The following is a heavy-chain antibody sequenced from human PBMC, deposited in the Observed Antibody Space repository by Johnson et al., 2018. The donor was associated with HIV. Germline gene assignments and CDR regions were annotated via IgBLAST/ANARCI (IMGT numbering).Heavy chain of an antibody. CDR2: ISWNSSSL. CDR3: TKDIHYDSSGYLLLNAFDI. J-gene: IGHJ3*02. V-gene: IGHV3-9*01. CDR1: GFTVDDNA. D-gene: IGHD3-22*01. Sequence: VQLVESGGALVQPGRSLRLSCAASGFTVDDNAMHWVRQAPGKGLHWVSGISWNSSSLGYADAVKARFTISSDNASNYLYLQMNSLRAEDTALYYCTKDIHYDSSGYLLLNAFDIWGQGTMVTVSS.